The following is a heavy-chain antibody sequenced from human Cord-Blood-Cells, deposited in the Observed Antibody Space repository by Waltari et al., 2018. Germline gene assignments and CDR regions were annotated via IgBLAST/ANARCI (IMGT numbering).Heavy chain of an antibody. CDR3: ARDLTEWELLNWEEGYYYYYYMDV. Sequence: QVQLQESGPGLVKPSETLSLTCTVPGGSISSYYWSWIRQPAGKGLEWRGRIYTSGSTNYNPSLKSRVTMSVDTSKNQFSLKLSSVTAADTAVYYCARDLTEWELLNWEEGYYYYYYMDVWGKGTTVTVSS. CDR1: GGSISSYY. CDR2: IYTSGST. D-gene: IGHD1-26*01. V-gene: IGHV4-4*07. J-gene: IGHJ6*03.